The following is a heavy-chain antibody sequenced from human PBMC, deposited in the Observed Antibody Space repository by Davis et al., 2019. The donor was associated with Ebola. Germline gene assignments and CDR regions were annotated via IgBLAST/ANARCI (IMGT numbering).Heavy chain of an antibody. CDR2: FSYTGTT. D-gene: IGHD1/OR15-1a*01. Sequence: PSETLSLTCNVSGDSMNNYFWSWIRQTPGREPEWLGYFSYTGTTRYKPSLTSRLPVSGDMSKKQFSLRLTSVTAADTAVYYCGRGRHNWNTLDLWGPGTLVTV. CDR1: GDSMNNYF. CDR3: GRGRHNWNTLDL. J-gene: IGHJ5*02. V-gene: IGHV4-59*01.